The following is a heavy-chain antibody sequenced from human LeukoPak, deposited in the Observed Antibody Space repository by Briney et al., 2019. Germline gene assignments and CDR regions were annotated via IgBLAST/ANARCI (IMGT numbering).Heavy chain of an antibody. V-gene: IGHV3-30*03. J-gene: IGHJ4*02. D-gene: IGHD3-10*01. CDR3: ARDPMYGSGSYYFFDY. CDR1: GFSFTSYG. CDR2: ITYDGYYK. Sequence: GTSLRLSCAASGFSFTSYGMHWVRQAPGKGLEWVALITYDGYYKYYSDSVKGRFTISRDNSKNTLYLQMNSLRAEDTAVYYCARDPMYGSGSYYFFDYWGQGTLVTVSS.